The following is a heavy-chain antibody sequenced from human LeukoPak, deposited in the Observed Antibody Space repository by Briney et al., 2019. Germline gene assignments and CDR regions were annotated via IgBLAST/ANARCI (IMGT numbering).Heavy chain of an antibody. CDR2: ISGSGGST. J-gene: IGHJ5*02. Sequence: GGSLRLSCAASGFTFSSYAMSWVRQAPGKGLEWVSVISGSGGSTYYADSVKGRFTISRDNSKNTLYLQMNSLRAEDTAVYYCAGYQLRFLEWSQVRWFDPWGQGTLVIVSA. V-gene: IGHV3-23*01. CDR3: AGYQLRFLEWSQVRWFDP. D-gene: IGHD3-3*01. CDR1: GFTFSSYA.